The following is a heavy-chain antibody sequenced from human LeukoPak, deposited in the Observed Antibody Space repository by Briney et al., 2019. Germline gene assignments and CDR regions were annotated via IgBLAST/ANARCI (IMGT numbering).Heavy chain of an antibody. Sequence: SQTLSLTCAISGDSVSSNSAAWNWIRQSPSRGLEWLGRTYYRSKWYNDYAVSVKSRITINPDTSKNQFSLQLNSVTPEDTAVYYCARDPGYGGNPAIGDAFDIWGQGTMVTVSS. CDR3: ARDPGYGGNPAIGDAFDI. CDR1: GDSVSSNSAA. J-gene: IGHJ3*02. D-gene: IGHD4-23*01. CDR2: TYYRSKWYN. V-gene: IGHV6-1*01.